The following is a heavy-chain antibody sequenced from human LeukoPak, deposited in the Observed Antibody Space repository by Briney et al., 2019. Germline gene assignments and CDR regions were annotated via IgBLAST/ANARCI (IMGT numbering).Heavy chain of an antibody. J-gene: IGHJ4*02. CDR2: ISNSGSNT. V-gene: IGHV3-23*01. Sequence: GGSLRLSSVASGFTFSNYAMSWVRQTPGKGLEWVSVISNSGSNTYYADSVKGRFTISRDNSKNTLYLQMNSLRAEDTALYHCAKERSLNGGYSDGYFDHWGQGTLVTVSS. D-gene: IGHD4-23*01. CDR3: AKERSLNGGYSDGYFDH. CDR1: GFTFSNYA.